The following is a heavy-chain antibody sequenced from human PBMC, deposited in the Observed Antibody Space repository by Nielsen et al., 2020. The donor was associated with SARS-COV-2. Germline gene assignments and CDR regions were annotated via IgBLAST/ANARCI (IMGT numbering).Heavy chain of an antibody. V-gene: IGHV1-46*01. J-gene: IGHJ5*02. D-gene: IGHD2-2*01. Sequence: ASVKVSCKASGYTFTSYYMHWVRQAPGQGLEWMGIINPSGGSTIYAQKFQGRVTMTEDTSTDTAYMELSSLRSEDTAVYYCATAPAAIRSNWFDPWGQGTLVTVSS. CDR3: ATAPAAIRSNWFDP. CDR2: INPSGGST. CDR1: GYTFTSYY.